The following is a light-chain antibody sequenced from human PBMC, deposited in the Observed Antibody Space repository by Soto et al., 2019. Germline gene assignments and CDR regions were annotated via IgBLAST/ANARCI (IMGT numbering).Light chain of an antibody. Sequence: QSVLTQPPSASGTPGQRVTISCSGSSSNIGSNTVSWYQQLPGTAPELLIYSDDQRPSGVPDRFSGSKSGTSASLAISGLQSEDEADYYCATWDDSLRGYVFGTGTKLTVL. CDR3: ATWDDSLRGYV. J-gene: IGLJ1*01. V-gene: IGLV1-44*01. CDR2: SDD. CDR1: SSNIGSNT.